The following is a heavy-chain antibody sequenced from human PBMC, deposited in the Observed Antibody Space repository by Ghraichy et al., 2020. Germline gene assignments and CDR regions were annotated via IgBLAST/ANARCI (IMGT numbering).Heavy chain of an antibody. J-gene: IGHJ4*02. CDR2: IYYSGST. CDR3: ASGGPYYDYVWGSLYFDY. V-gene: IGHV4-39*01. CDR1: GGSISSSSYY. D-gene: IGHD3-16*01. Sequence: SETLSLTCTVSGGSISSSSYYWGWIRQPPGKGLEWIGSIYYSGSTYYNPSLKSRVTISVDTSKNQFSLKLSSVTAADTAVYYCASGGPYYDYVWGSLYFDYWGQGTLVTVSS.